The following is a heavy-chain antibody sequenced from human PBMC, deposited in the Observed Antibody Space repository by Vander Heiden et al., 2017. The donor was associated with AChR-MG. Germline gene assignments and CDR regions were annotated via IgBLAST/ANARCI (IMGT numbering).Heavy chain of an antibody. CDR3: ARDLVPVSVVRGDYGS. CDR2: IYSSGNA. J-gene: IGHJ4*02. V-gene: IGHV3-53*01. CDR1: GFSVRSNF. Sequence: EVQVVESAGGLLQPGVSLRLSCAASGFSVRSNFMGWVRQAQGKGLEWVSSIYSSGNAFYADSVRGRFTSSRDIANNILYLQMNSLRAEDTAVYYCARDLVPVSVVRGDYGSWGQGTLVTVSS. D-gene: IGHD3-10*01.